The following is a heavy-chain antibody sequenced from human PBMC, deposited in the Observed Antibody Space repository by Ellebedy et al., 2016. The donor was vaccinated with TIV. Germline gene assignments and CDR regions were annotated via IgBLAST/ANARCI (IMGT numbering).Heavy chain of an antibody. CDR2: INHNSGAT. Sequence: AASVKVSCKASGYTFTDYYMHWVRQAPGQGLEWMGWINHNSGATKYAQIFQGRVTVTRDTSINTAYMGLSRLTSDDTAIYYCARVTYDIFPTHPESVGWFDPWGQGTLVTVSS. CDR3: ARVTYDIFPTHPESVGWFDP. J-gene: IGHJ5*02. D-gene: IGHD3-9*01. V-gene: IGHV1-2*02. CDR1: GYTFTDYY.